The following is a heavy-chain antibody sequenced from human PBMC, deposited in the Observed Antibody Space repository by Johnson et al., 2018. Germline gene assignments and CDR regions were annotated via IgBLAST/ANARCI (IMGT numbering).Heavy chain of an antibody. CDR3: TTGISCGGACDPIGH. V-gene: IGHV3-49*03. CDR2: IRSKTYGGTT. D-gene: IGHD2-21*01. J-gene: IGHJ4*02. Sequence: EVQLVESGGGLVEXGRSVRLSCTASGFTFGDYAMSWFRQAPGKGLEWVGFIRSKTYGGTTEYAASVKGRFRISRDASKSIADLQMNTLKTEDTAVYYCTTGISCGGACDPIGHWGQGTLVTVSS. CDR1: GFTFGDYA.